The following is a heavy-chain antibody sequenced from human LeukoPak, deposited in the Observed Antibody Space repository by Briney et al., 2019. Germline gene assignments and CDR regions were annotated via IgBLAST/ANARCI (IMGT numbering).Heavy chain of an antibody. CDR3: ARAPIEGIAAAGCYDY. J-gene: IGHJ4*02. CDR2: IYYSGGT. D-gene: IGHD6-13*01. V-gene: IGHV4-30-4*01. Sequence: PSETLSLTCTVSGGSISSGDYYWSWIRQPPGKGLEWIGYIYYSGGTYYNPSLKSRVTISVDTSKNQFSLKLSSVTAADTAVYYCARAPIEGIAAAGCYDYWGQGTLVTVSS. CDR1: GGSISSGDYY.